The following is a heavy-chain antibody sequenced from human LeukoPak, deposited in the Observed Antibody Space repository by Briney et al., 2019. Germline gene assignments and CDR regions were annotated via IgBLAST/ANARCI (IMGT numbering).Heavy chain of an antibody. CDR1: GFTFSSYS. V-gene: IGHV3-21*01. Sequence: PGGSLRLSCAASGFTFSSYSMNWVRQAPGKGLEWFSSISSSSSYIYYADSVKGRFTISRDNAKNSLYLQMNSLRAEDTAAYYCARDYGDYVFNGLGYWGQGTLVTVSS. CDR2: ISSSSSYI. J-gene: IGHJ4*02. CDR3: ARDYGDYVFNGLGY. D-gene: IGHD4-17*01.